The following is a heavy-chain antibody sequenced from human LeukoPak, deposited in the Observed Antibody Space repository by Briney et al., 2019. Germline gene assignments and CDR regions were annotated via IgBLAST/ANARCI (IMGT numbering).Heavy chain of an antibody. V-gene: IGHV1-8*01. D-gene: IGHD3-22*01. CDR1: GYTFTSYD. J-gene: IGHJ4*02. CDR2: MNPNSGNT. Sequence: GASVKVSCKASGYTFTSYDINWVRQATGQGLEWMGWMNPNSGNTGYAQKFQGRVTMTRNTSISTAYMELSSLRSEDTAVYYCARERGAWGYYDSTGLVDYWGQGTLVTVSS. CDR3: ARERGAWGYYDSTGLVDY.